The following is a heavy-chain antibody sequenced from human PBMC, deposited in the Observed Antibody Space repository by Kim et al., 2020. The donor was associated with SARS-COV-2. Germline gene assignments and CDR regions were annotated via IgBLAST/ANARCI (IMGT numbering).Heavy chain of an antibody. CDR1: GGSISSSSYY. V-gene: IGHV4-39*01. CDR3: ARTLRFLDWYYYYGMDV. CDR2: IYYSGST. D-gene: IGHD3-3*01. J-gene: IGHJ6*01. Sequence: SETLSLTCTVSGGSISSSSYYWGWIRQPPGKGLEWIESIYYSGSTYYNPSLKSRVTISVDTSKNQFSLKLSSVTAADTAVYYCARTLRFLDWYYYYGMDV.